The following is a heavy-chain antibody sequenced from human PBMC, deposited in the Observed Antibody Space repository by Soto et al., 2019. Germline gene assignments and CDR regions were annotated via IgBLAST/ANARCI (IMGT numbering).Heavy chain of an antibody. V-gene: IGHV3-7*04. CDR1: GFSFSGYW. D-gene: IGHD6-19*01. CDR3: ARDASGWSVY. CDR2: MNRDGSEK. Sequence: EVQLVESGGGLVQPGGSLRISCAASGFSFSGYWMSWVRQAPGKGLEWVANMNRDGSEKFYVDSVRGRFTISRDNAKESLYLQMNSLRDEDTAVYYCARDASGWSVYWGQGTPVTVSS. J-gene: IGHJ4*02.